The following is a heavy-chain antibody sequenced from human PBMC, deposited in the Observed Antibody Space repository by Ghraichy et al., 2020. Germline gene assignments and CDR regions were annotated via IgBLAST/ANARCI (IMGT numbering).Heavy chain of an antibody. J-gene: IGHJ5*02. Sequence: SETLSLNCSVSGGSISTNNYYWAWLRQPPGKGLEWIGSLYYSGSTYHNSSLKSRVTLSGDTSKNQFSLRLTSVSAADTAVYYCATGISTRLGWGNWFGPWGQGTLVTVSS. CDR1: GGSISTNNYY. D-gene: IGHD3-16*01. CDR2: LYYSGST. CDR3: ATGISTRLGWGNWFGP. V-gene: IGHV4-39*07.